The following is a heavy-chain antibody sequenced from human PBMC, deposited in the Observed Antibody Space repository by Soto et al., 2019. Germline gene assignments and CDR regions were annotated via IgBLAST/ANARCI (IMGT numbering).Heavy chain of an antibody. CDR1: GFTFSSYG. J-gene: IGHJ4*02. V-gene: IGHV3-33*01. D-gene: IGHD3-16*01. CDR3: SRDDYDWFFN. CDR2: IWFDGSNK. Sequence: GGSLRLSCAASGFTFSSYGMHWVRQAPGKGLEWVALIWFDGSNKYYAASVKGRFTISRDDSKKTAYLQMNSLESEDTAVYYCSRDDYDWFFNWGRGTLVTVSS.